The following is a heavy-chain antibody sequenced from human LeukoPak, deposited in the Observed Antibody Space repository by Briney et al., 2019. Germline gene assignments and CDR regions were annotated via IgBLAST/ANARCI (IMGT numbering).Heavy chain of an antibody. D-gene: IGHD3-22*01. CDR2: IYYSGST. V-gene: IGHV4-31*11. CDR3: ARDTPNYYDSSGYRRAGGFDY. Sequence: PSETLSLTCAVSGGPISSGGYSWSWIRQHPGKGLEWIGYIYYSGSTYYNPSLKSRVTISVDTSKNQFSLKLSSVTAADTAVYYCARDTPNYYDSSGYRRAGGFDYWGQGTLVTVSS. CDR1: GGPISSGGYS. J-gene: IGHJ4*02.